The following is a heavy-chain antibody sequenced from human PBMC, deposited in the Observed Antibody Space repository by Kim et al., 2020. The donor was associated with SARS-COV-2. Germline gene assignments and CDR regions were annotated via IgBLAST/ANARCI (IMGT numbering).Heavy chain of an antibody. CDR1: GFTFSSYS. CDR2: ISSSSSYI. CDR3: ARDRVVYGDYDPGWFDP. Sequence: GGSLRLSCAASGFTFSSYSMNWVRQAPGKGLEWVSSISSSSSYIYYADSVKGRFTISRDNAKNSLYLQMNSLRAEDTAVYYCARDRVVYGDYDPGWFDPWGQGTLVTVSS. V-gene: IGHV3-21*01. D-gene: IGHD4-17*01. J-gene: IGHJ5*02.